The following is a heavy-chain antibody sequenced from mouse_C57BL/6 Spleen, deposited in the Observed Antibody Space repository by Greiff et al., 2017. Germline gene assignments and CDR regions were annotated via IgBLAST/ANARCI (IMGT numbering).Heavy chain of an antibody. CDR1: GYTFTDYE. V-gene: IGHV1-15*01. CDR2: IDPETGGT. CDR3: TAPPYYAMDY. J-gene: IGHJ4*01. Sequence: QVQLQQSGAELVRPGASVTLSCKASGYTFTDYEMHWVKQTPVHGLEWIGAIDPETGGTAYNQKFKGKAILTADKSSSTAYMELRSLTSEDSAVYYCTAPPYYAMDYWGQGTSVTVSS.